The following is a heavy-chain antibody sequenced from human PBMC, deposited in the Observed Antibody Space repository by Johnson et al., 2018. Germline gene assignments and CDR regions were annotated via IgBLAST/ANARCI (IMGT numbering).Heavy chain of an antibody. CDR2: LNIDGRTT. J-gene: IGHJ6*02. V-gene: IGHV3-74*02. CDR3: ARGWSYGLDV. Sequence: VQLVQSGGGLVQPGGSLRLSCAASGFTFGTYAMTWVRQAPGKGLEWVSRLNIDGRTTNYADSVKGRFTISRDNAKNTLYLQMNSLRGEDTAVYDCARGWSYGLDVWGQGTTVTVAS. CDR1: GFTFGTYA.